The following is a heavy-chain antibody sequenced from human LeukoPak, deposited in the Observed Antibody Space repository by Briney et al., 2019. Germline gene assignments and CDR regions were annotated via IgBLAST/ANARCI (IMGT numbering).Heavy chain of an antibody. CDR3: ARKYCSGGSCGWFDP. D-gene: IGHD2-15*01. CDR1: GYSFTSYW. CDR2: IYPGGSXT. V-gene: IGHV5-51*01. J-gene: IGHJ5*02. Sequence: GESLKISCKGSGYSFTSYWIGWVRQMPGKGLXXXXXIYPGGSXTRXSPXXQGQXTISADKSISTAYLQWSSLKASDTAMYYCARKYCSGGSCGWFDPWGQGTLVTVSS.